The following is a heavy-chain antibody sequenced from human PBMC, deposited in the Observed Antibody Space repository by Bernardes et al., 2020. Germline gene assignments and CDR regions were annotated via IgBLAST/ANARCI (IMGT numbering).Heavy chain of an antibody. Sequence: ASVKVSCKASGYTFTNYGISWVRQAPGQGLEWMGWISGYNGNTNYAQKLQGRVTMTTDTSTSTAYMELRSLKSDDTAVYYCARGGRPPGPKTYYDILTGYYDSGLDYWGQGTLVTVSS. V-gene: IGHV1-18*01. J-gene: IGHJ4*02. D-gene: IGHD3-9*01. CDR2: ISGYNGNT. CDR3: ARGGRPPGPKTYYDILTGYYDSGLDY. CDR1: GYTFTNYG.